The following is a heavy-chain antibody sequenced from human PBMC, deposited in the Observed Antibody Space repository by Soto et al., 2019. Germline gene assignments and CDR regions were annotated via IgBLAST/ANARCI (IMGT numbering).Heavy chain of an antibody. D-gene: IGHD3-16*01. CDR1: GFTFSYSW. Sequence: GSLRLSCAASGFTFSYSWMSWVRQAPGKGLEWVGRIRSKTDGGTTDYAAPLKGRFTISRDDSKNTLYLQMNSLKTEDTAVYYCTTGTWAPNDYRGQGTLVTVSS. V-gene: IGHV3-15*01. CDR2: IRSKTDGGTT. J-gene: IGHJ4*02. CDR3: TTGTWAPNDY.